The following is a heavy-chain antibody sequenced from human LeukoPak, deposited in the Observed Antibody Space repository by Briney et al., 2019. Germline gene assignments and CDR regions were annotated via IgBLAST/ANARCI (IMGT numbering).Heavy chain of an antibody. CDR2: INSDGSST. Sequence: GGALRLSCAASGFTFSSYWMHWVRQAPGKGLVWVSRINSDGSSTSYADSVKGRFTISRDNAKNTLYLLMNSLRAEDTAVYYCARGQQSGSYFYYGLDVWGQGTTVTVSS. D-gene: IGHD1-26*01. V-gene: IGHV3-74*01. J-gene: IGHJ6*02. CDR1: GFTFSSYW. CDR3: ARGQQSGSYFYYGLDV.